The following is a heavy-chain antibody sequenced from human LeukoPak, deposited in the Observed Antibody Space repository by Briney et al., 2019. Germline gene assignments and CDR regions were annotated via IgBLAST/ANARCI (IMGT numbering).Heavy chain of an antibody. D-gene: IGHD3-16*02. CDR2: ISGSGGST. CDR3: ARLDYVWGSYRPLGSFDI. Sequence: GGSLRLSCAASGFTFSSYAMSWVRQAPGKGLEWVSAISGSGGSTYYADSVKGRFTISRDNSKNTLYLQMNSLRAEDTAVYYCARLDYVWGSYRPLGSFDIWGQGTMVTVSS. J-gene: IGHJ3*02. V-gene: IGHV3-23*01. CDR1: GFTFSSYA.